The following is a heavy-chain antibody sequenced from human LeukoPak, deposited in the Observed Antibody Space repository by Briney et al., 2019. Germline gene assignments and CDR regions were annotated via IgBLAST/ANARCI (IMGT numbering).Heavy chain of an antibody. CDR2: ISAGGGST. J-gene: IGHJ4*02. CDR1: GFAFSSHA. Sequence: GGSLRLSSAASGFAFSSHAMNWVRQAPGMGLEWVSLISAGGGSTYYADSAKGRFTISRDNSKNTLYLQMNNLRADDTAVYYCASWAGLNTETWYFGPFDFWGQGTLVTVSS. D-gene: IGHD3-10*01. CDR3: ASWAGLNTETWYFGPFDF. V-gene: IGHV3-23*01.